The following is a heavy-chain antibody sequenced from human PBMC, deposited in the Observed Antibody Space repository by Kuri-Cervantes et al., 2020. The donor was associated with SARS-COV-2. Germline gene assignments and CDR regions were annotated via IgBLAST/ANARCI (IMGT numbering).Heavy chain of an antibody. Sequence: SQTLSLTCAVYGGSFSGYYWSWIRQPPGKGLEWSGEINYSGSTNYNPALKSRVTMSVDTSKNQFSLKLSSVTAADTAVYYCARVRRHYDSSGYYLNWFDPWGQGTLVTVSS. D-gene: IGHD3-22*01. CDR2: INYSGST. CDR1: GGSFSGYY. V-gene: IGHV4-34*01. J-gene: IGHJ5*02. CDR3: ARVRRHYDSSGYYLNWFDP.